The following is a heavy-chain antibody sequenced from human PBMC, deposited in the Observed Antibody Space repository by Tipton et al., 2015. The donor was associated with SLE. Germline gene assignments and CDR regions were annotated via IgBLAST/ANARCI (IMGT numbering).Heavy chain of an antibody. CDR1: GGSISSGSYY. CDR2: IYYSGST. J-gene: IGHJ4*02. Sequence: TLSLTCTVSGGSISSGSYYWSWIRQPPGKGLEWIGYIYYSGSTNYNPSLKSRVTISVDTSKNQFSLKLTSVTAADTAVYYCARDHSSGWYAFDYWGQGTLVTVSS. CDR3: ARDHSSGWYAFDY. V-gene: IGHV4-61*01. D-gene: IGHD6-19*01.